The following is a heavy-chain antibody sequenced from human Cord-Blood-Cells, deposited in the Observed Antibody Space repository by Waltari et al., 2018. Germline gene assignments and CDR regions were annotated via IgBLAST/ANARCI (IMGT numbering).Heavy chain of an antibody. V-gene: IGHV4-34*01. D-gene: IGHD6-19*01. CDR1: GGSFSGYY. CDR2: INHSGST. CDR3: ARGYSSGWYYFDY. Sequence: QVQLQQLGAGLLKPSETLSLTCAVYGGSFSGYYWSWIRQPPGKGLEWIGEINHSGSTNYNPSLKSRVTISVDTSKNQFSLKLSSVTAADTAVYYCARGYSSGWYYFDYWGQGTLVTVSS. J-gene: IGHJ4*02.